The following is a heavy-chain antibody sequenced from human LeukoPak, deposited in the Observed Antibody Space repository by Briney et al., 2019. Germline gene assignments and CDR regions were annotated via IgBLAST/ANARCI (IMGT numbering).Heavy chain of an antibody. V-gene: IGHV3-33*06. CDR3: AKPNSSGFSDFDY. D-gene: IGHD3-22*01. CDR2: IWYDGSNK. J-gene: IGHJ4*02. CDR1: GFTFSSYG. Sequence: PGGSLRLSCAASGFTFSSYGMHWVRQAPGKGLEWLAVIWYDGSNKYYADSVKGRFTISRDNSKNTLYLQMNSLRAEDTAVYYCAKPNSSGFSDFDYWGQGTLVTVSS.